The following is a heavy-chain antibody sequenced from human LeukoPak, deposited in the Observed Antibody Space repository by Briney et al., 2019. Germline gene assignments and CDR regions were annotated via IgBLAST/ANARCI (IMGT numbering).Heavy chain of an antibody. Sequence: EASVKVSCKASGYTFTSYDINWVRQATGQGLEWMGRIIPILGIANYAQKFQGRVTITADKSTSTAYMELSSLRSEDTAVYYCARADNYGDYVGDYWGQGTLVTVSS. J-gene: IGHJ4*02. V-gene: IGHV1-69*04. CDR3: ARADNYGDYVGDY. D-gene: IGHD4-17*01. CDR2: IIPILGIA. CDR1: GYTFTSYD.